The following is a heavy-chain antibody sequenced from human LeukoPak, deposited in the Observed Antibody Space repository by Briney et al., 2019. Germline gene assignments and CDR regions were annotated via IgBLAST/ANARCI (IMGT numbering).Heavy chain of an antibody. CDR3: ARGDRGTGQHFDY. V-gene: IGHV3-53*01. J-gene: IGHJ4*02. D-gene: IGHD1-1*01. CDR2: IFAGVGT. Sequence: GGSLRLSCAASGFTVSNNYMTWVRQAPGKGLEWVSLIFAGVGTYYADSVRGRFTISRDNSKNTLYLQMNSLEAEDAAVYYCARGDRGTGQHFDYWGQGTLVTVS. CDR1: GFTVSNNY.